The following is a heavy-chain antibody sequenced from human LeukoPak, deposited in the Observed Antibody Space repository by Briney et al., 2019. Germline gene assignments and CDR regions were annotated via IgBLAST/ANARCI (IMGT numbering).Heavy chain of an antibody. CDR3: ARGVSGKPVFDY. D-gene: IGHD6-25*01. CDR2: VNTGGST. CDR1: GGSISGYY. J-gene: IGHJ4*02. Sequence: PSETLSLTCTVSGGSISGYYWSWVRQPAGKRPEWIGRVNTGGSTNYNPSFKSRSTISVDEPMSQLSLRLTSVTAADTAMYYCARGVSGKPVFDYWGQGTLVTVSS. V-gene: IGHV4-4*07.